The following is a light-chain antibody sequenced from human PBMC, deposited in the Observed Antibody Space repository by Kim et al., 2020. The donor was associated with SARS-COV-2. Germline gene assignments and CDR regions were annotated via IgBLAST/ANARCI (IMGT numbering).Light chain of an antibody. CDR2: DAS. V-gene: IGKV3-11*01. J-gene: IGKJ2*01. Sequence: EIVLTQSPATLSLSPGERATLSCRASQSVSSYLAWYQQKPGQAPRLLIYDASNRATGIPARFSGSGSGTDFTRTISSLEPEDFAVYYCQQRSNWPPYTFGQGTKLEI. CDR3: QQRSNWPPYT. CDR1: QSVSSY.